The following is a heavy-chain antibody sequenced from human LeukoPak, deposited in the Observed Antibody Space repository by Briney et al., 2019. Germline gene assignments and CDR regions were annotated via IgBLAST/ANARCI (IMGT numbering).Heavy chain of an antibody. CDR2: INPNSGGT. D-gene: IGHD4-23*01. Sequence: ASVKVSCKASGYTFTGYYMHWVRQAPGQGLEWMGWINPNSGGTNYAQKFQGWVTMTRDTSISTAYMELSRLRSDDTAVYYCARDGGNSNCYYYGMDVWGQGTTVTVSS. CDR1: GYTFTGYY. CDR3: ARDGGNSNCYYYGMDV. J-gene: IGHJ6*02. V-gene: IGHV1-2*04.